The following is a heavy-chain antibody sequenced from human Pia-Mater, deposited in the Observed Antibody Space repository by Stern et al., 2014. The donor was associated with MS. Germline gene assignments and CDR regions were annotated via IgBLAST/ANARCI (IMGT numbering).Heavy chain of an antibody. J-gene: IGHJ4*02. Sequence: VQLEESGGGVVQPGRSLRLSCAASGFMFSDYALHWVRQAPGKGLEWVAVISLDGIHKYYADSVKGRFTISRDDPKTMLFLRMNSLRSEDAAVYFWARELLGAPRGWDSWGQGTLVTVSS. CDR1: GFMFSDYA. CDR2: ISLDGIHK. CDR3: ARELLGAPRGWDS. D-gene: IGHD4/OR15-4a*01. V-gene: IGHV3-30-3*01.